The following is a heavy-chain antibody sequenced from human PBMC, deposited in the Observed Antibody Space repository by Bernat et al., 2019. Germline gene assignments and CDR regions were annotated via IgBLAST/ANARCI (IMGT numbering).Heavy chain of an antibody. CDR2: IYYSGST. D-gene: IGHD6-19*01. V-gene: IGHV4-39*01. J-gene: IGHJ4*02. CDR1: GGSISSSSYY. CDR3: ARCLGGCGWYVD. Sequence: QLQLQESGPGLVKPSETLSLTCTVSGGSISSSSYYWGWIRQPPGKGLEWIGSIYYSGSTYYNPSLKSRVTISVDTSKNQFSLKLSSVTAADTAVYYCARCLGGCGWYVDWGQGTLVTVSS.